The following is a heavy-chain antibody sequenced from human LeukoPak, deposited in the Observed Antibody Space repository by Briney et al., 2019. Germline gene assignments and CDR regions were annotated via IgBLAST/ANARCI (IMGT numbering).Heavy chain of an antibody. D-gene: IGHD1-26*01. CDR1: GFTFSSYA. J-gene: IGHJ3*02. CDR3: AKDKIVGATKSDAFDI. V-gene: IGHV3-30-3*01. Sequence: GKSLRLSCAASGFTFSSYAMHWVRQAPGKGLEWVAVISYDGSNKYYADSVKDRFTISRDNFKNTLYLQMNSLRAEDTAVYYCAKDKIVGATKSDAFDIWGQGTMVTVSS. CDR2: ISYDGSNK.